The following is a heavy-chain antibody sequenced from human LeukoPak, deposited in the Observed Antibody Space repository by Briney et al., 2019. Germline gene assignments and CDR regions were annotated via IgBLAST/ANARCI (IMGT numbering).Heavy chain of an antibody. CDR3: ARDSGEKTYYDFWSGYYTEY. V-gene: IGHV4-4*07. Sequence: SXXLSLTCTVSGGSISSYYWSWIRQPAGKGLEWIGRIYTSGSTNYNPSLKSRVTISVDTSKNQFSLKLSSVTAADTAVYYCARDSGEKTYYDFWSGYYTEYWGQGTLVTVSP. CDR1: GGSISSYY. D-gene: IGHD3-3*01. J-gene: IGHJ4*02. CDR2: IYTSGST.